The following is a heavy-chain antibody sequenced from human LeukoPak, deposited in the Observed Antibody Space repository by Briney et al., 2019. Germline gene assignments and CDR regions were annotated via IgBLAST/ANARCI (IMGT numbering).Heavy chain of an antibody. Sequence: GESLKISCKGSGYSFTSYWIGWVRQMPGKGLEWMGIIYPGDSDTRYSPSFQGQVTISADKSISTAYLQWSSLKASDTAMYYCARVRIGYSAITSFDYWGQGTLVTVSS. CDR2: IYPGDSDT. CDR3: ARVRIGYSAITSFDY. D-gene: IGHD3-22*01. CDR1: GYSFTSYW. J-gene: IGHJ4*02. V-gene: IGHV5-51*01.